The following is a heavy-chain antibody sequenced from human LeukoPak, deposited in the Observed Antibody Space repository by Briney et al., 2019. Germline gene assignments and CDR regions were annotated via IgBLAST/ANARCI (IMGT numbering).Heavy chain of an antibody. CDR1: GFTFSSYS. Sequence: AGGSLRLSCAASGFTFSSYSMNWVRQAPGKGLEWVSSISSSSSYIYYADSVKGRFTISRENAKNSLYLQMNSLRAEDTAVYYCARSRKVVPSPYYFDYWGQGTLVTVSS. V-gene: IGHV3-21*01. J-gene: IGHJ4*02. CDR2: ISSSSSYI. D-gene: IGHD2-15*01. CDR3: ARSRKVVPSPYYFDY.